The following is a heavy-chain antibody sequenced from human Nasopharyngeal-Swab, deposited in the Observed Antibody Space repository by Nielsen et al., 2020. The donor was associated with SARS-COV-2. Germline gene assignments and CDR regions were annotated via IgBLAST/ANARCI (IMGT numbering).Heavy chain of an antibody. D-gene: IGHD4-17*01. Sequence: VRQMPGKGLEWVSYISNSGSSTNYADSVRGRITIFRDNAKNSVSLQMNSLRPEDTAVYYCARDKGDYGSEAAGMDVWGQGTTVTVSS. J-gene: IGHJ6*02. CDR2: ISNSGSST. CDR3: ARDKGDYGSEAAGMDV. V-gene: IGHV3-11*05.